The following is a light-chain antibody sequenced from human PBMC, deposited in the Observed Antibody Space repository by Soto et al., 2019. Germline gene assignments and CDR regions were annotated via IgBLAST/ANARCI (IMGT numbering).Light chain of an antibody. CDR2: AAS. V-gene: IGKV1-39*01. Sequence: DIQMTQSPSSLSASVGDRVTIACRASQSISSSLSWYLQKPGKAPNLLIYAASSLQSGVPSRFSGSGSGTDFSLTISSLQPEDVATYYCQQSYSTPITLGQGTRLEIK. CDR3: QQSYSTPIT. CDR1: QSISSS. J-gene: IGKJ5*01.